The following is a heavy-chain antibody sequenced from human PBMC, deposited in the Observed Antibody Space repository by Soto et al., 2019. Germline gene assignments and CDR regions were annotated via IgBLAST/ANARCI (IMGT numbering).Heavy chain of an antibody. CDR3: TRHRGYSSGYWGQDF. J-gene: IGHJ4*02. V-gene: IGHV1-69*01. CDR2: IIPMFETT. D-gene: IGHD5-12*01. Sequence: QVQLVQSGAEVKKPGSSVKVSCKASGGAFGSYAINWVRQAPGQGLEWMGGIIPMFETTNYAQRFQGRVTVTADESTSTVYLELTRLRSEDMGMYYCTRHRGYSSGYWGQDFWGQGTLVTVSS. CDR1: GGAFGSYA.